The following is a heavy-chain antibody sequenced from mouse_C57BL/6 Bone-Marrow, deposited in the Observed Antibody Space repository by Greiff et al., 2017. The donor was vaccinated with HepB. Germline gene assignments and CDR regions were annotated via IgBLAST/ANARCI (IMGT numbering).Heavy chain of an antibody. CDR1: GYAFSSSW. CDR3: ARDLYYYGSRENFGY. CDR2: IYPGDGDT. J-gene: IGHJ2*01. D-gene: IGHD1-1*01. V-gene: IGHV1-82*01. Sequence: VQLQQSGPELVKPGASVKISCKASGYAFSSSWMNWVKQRPGKGLEWIGRIYPGDGDTNYNGKFKGKATLTADKSSSTAYMQLSSLTSEDSAVYFCARDLYYYGSRENFGYWGQGTTLTVSS.